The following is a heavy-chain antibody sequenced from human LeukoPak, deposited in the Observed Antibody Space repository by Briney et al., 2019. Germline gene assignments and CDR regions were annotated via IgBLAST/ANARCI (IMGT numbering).Heavy chain of an antibody. V-gene: IGHV4-38-2*01. CDR2: IYHSGST. J-gene: IGHJ5*02. D-gene: IGHD6-19*01. CDR1: GYSISSGYY. CDR3: ARRQWLISREMDWFDP. Sequence: PSETLSLTCAVSGYSISSGYYWGWIRQPPGKGLEWIGSIYHSGSTCYNPSLKSRVTISVDTSKNQFSLKLSSVTAADTAVYYCARRQWLISREMDWFDPWGQGTLVTVSS.